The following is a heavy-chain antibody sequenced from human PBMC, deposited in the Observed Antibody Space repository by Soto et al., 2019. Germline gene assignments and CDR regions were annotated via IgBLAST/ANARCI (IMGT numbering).Heavy chain of an antibody. J-gene: IGHJ3*01. CDR1: GFTFSSWA. CDR2: IIDSGAST. CDR3: AGDPTSVTHAFDF. D-gene: IGHD4-17*01. V-gene: IGHV3-23*01. Sequence: GSLRLSCAASGFTFSSWAMGWVRQAPGKGLEWVSDIIDSGASTYYADSVKGRFTISRDNSKSTLYLQMNSLRVEDTAVFYCAGDPTSVTHAFDFWGQGTMVTVSS.